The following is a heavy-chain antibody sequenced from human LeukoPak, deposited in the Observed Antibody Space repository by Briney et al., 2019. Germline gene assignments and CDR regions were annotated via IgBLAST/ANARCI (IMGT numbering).Heavy chain of an antibody. V-gene: IGHV3-23*01. CDR2: ISNSGGSI. D-gene: IGHD6-6*01. Sequence: GGSLRLSCAASEFTFSSYPMSWVRQAPGKGLEWVSTISNSGGSIYYADSVKGRFTISRDNSKNTLYLQMNSLRAVDTAVYYCHKYSTSGTDSWGQGILVTVSS. CDR3: HKYSTSGTDS. J-gene: IGHJ4*02. CDR1: EFTFSSYP.